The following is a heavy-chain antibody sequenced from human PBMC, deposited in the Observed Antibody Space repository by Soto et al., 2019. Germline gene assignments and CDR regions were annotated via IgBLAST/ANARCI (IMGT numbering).Heavy chain of an antibody. CDR1: GYTFTTHW. CDR2: IYPDDSDT. Sequence: GESLKISCKGSGYTFTTHWIGWMRQLPGKGLEWMGIIYPDDSDTKYSPSFQGHVTISADKSINTAYLQWSSLKASDTAMYYCARSGSGSYGRSKYYHYGMDVWGQGTTVTVSS. D-gene: IGHD3-10*01. V-gene: IGHV5-51*01. CDR3: ARSGSGSYGRSKYYHYGMDV. J-gene: IGHJ6*02.